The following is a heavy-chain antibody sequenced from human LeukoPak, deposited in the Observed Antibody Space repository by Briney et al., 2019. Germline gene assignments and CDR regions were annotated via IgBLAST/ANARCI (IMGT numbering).Heavy chain of an antibody. D-gene: IGHD1-26*01. J-gene: IGHJ4*02. CDR2: IYHSGST. CDR1: GGSISSYY. Sequence: SETLSLTCTVSGGSISSYYWSWIRQPPWKGLEWIGNIYHSGSTNYNPSLKSRVTISVDTSKNQFSLKLSSVTAADTAVYYCARDRVGAAPDYFDYWGQGTLVSVSS. V-gene: IGHV4-59*12. CDR3: ARDRVGAAPDYFDY.